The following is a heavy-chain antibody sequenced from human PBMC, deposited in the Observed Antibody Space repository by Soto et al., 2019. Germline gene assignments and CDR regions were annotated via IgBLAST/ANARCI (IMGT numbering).Heavy chain of an antibody. V-gene: IGHV4-4*07. J-gene: IGHJ3*01. D-gene: IGHD5-12*01. CDR1: GGSNSRYY. CDR2: MYHTGTT. CDR3: ARDVGYTGYEQGNPFDL. Sequence: QVQLQESGPGLVKPSETLSLTCSVSGGSNSRYYWSWIRQTAGKRLEWIGRMYHTGTTDYNPSLKRRLSMSVDTSKNQFSLRLSSVTAADTALYYCARDVGYTGYEQGNPFDLWGQGTMVTVSS.